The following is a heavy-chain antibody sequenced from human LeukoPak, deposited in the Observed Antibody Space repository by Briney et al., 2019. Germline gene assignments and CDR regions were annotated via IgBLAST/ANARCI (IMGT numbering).Heavy chain of an antibody. CDR1: GGTFSSYA. V-gene: IGHV1-69*04. D-gene: IGHD1-26*01. CDR3: ARDQKVGATPYFGMDV. Sequence: GASVKVSCKASGGTFSSYAISWVRQAPGQGLEWMGRIIPILGIVNYAQKFQGRVTIIADKFTSTAYMGLSSLRSEDTAMYYCARDQKVGATPYFGMDVWGQGTTVTVSS. J-gene: IGHJ6*02. CDR2: IIPILGIV.